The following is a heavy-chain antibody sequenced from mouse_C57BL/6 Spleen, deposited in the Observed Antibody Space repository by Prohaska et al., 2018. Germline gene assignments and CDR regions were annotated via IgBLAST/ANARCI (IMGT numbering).Heavy chain of an antibody. D-gene: IGHD2-4*01. CDR2: FYPYNGGT. J-gene: IGHJ4*01. Sequence: HGKSLEWIGLFYPYNGGTSYNQKFKGKATLTVDTSSSTAYMELNSLTSEDSAVYYCALIYYDYDGYAMDYWGQGTSVTVSS. CDR3: ALIYYDYDGYAMDY. V-gene: IGHV1-36*01.